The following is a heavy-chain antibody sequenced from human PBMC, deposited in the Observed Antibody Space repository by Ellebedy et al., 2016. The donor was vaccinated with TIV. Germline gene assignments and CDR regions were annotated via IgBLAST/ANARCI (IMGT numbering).Heavy chain of an antibody. CDR2: IKQDGGEK. V-gene: IGHV3-7*01. J-gene: IGHJ4*02. Sequence: GESLKISXAASGFTFSSYWMSWVRQAPGKGLEWVANIKQDGGEKYYVDSVKGRFTISRDNAKSSLYLQMNSLRLEDTALYYCSSHVDTSMTHWGQGTLVTVSS. CDR1: GFTFSSYW. D-gene: IGHD5-18*01. CDR3: SSHVDTSMTH.